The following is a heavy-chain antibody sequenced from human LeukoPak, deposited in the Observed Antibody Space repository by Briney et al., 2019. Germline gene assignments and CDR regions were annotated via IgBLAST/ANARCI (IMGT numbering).Heavy chain of an antibody. J-gene: IGHJ5*02. CDR2: ICYSGST. V-gene: IGHV4-39*01. CDR1: GGSISSSSYY. CDR3: ARHSRESLRIAAAGPMKSWFDP. Sequence: SETLSLTCTVSGGSISSSSYYWGWIRQPPGKGLEWIGSICYSGSTYYNPSLKSRVTISVDTSKNQFSLKLSSVTAADTAVYYCARHSRESLRIAAAGPMKSWFDPWGQGTLVTVSS. D-gene: IGHD6-13*01.